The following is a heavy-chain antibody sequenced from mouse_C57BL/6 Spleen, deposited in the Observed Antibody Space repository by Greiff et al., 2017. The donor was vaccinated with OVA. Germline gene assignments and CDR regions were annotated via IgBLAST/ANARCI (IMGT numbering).Heavy chain of an antibody. D-gene: IGHD1-1*01. V-gene: IGHV1-18*01. Sequence: VQLKESGPELVKPGASVKIPCKASGYTFTDYNMDWVKQSHGKSLEWIGDINPNNGGTIYNQKFKGKATLTVDKSSSTAYMELRSLTSEDTAVYYCAREGFGNYYGSSYFDYWGQGTTLTVSS. CDR2: INPNNGGT. CDR1: GYTFTDYN. CDR3: AREGFGNYYGSSYFDY. J-gene: IGHJ2*01.